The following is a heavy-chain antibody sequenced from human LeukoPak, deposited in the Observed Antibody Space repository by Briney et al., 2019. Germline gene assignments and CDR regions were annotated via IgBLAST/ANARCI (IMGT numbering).Heavy chain of an antibody. V-gene: IGHV3-33*01. J-gene: IGHJ4*02. D-gene: IGHD2-8*01. Sequence: GGSLRLSCAVSGFTFSNYDMHGVRQAPGKGLEWVAVIWYDGSNKYYADSVKGRFTISRDNSKNTLYLQMNTLRAEDTAVYYCARDPGGVVYFDYWGRGTLVTVSS. CDR2: IWYDGSNK. CDR1: GFTFSNYD. CDR3: ARDPGGVVYFDY.